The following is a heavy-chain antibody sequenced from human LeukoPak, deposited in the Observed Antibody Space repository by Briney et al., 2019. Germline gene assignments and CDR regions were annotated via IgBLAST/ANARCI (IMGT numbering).Heavy chain of an antibody. Sequence: ASVKVSCKASGYTFTGYYMHWVRQAPGQGLGWMGWINPNSGGTNYAQKFQGRVTMTRDTSISTAYMELSRLRSDDTAVYYCARNRYRYSSSFYYFDYWGQGTLVTVSS. CDR3: ARNRYRYSSSFYYFDY. D-gene: IGHD6-6*01. CDR1: GYTFTGYY. J-gene: IGHJ4*02. V-gene: IGHV1-2*02. CDR2: INPNSGGT.